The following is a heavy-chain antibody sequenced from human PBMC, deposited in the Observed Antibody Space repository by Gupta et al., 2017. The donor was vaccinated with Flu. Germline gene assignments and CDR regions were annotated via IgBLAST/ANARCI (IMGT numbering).Heavy chain of an antibody. CDR2: IKSKTDGGTT. J-gene: IGHJ5*02. Sequence: GLIFSNAWMSWVRQAPGKGLEWVGRIKSKTDGGTTDYAAPVKGRFTISGDDSKNTLYLQMNSLKTEDTAVYYCATDLRGGGRRVDPGGQGTMVTVSS. V-gene: IGHV3-15*01. CDR3: ATDLRGGGRRVDP. CDR1: GLIFSNAW. D-gene: IGHD2-15*01.